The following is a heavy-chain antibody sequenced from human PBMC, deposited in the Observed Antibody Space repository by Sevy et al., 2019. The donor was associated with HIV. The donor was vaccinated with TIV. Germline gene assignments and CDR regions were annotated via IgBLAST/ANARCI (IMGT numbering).Heavy chain of an antibody. J-gene: IGHJ4*02. D-gene: IGHD2-15*01. CDR3: ARDDFPYSN. V-gene: IGHV3-9*01. CDR2: SSWNSGSI. CDR1: GFTFDDYA. Sequence: GGSLRLSCVASGFTFDDYAMHWVRQAPGKGPEWVSGSSWNSGSIGYAESVKGRFTISRDNAKNSLYLQMNSLRAEDTAVYYCARDDFPYSNWGQGTLVTVSS.